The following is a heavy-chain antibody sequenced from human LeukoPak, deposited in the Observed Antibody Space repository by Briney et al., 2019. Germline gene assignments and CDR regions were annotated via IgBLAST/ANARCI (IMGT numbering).Heavy chain of an antibody. V-gene: IGHV4-59*12. CDR2: IYYSGST. CDR3: ARRPCPYSSSWCGYDY. Sequence: PSETLSLTCTVSGGSISSYYWSWIRQPPGKGLEWIGYIYYSGSTNYNPSLKSRVTISVDTSKNQFSLKLSSVTAADTAVYYCARRPCPYSSSWCGYDYWGQGTLVTVSS. CDR1: GGSISSYY. D-gene: IGHD6-13*01. J-gene: IGHJ4*02.